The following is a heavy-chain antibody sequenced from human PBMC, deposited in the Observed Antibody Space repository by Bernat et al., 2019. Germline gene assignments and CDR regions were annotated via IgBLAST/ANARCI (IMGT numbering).Heavy chain of an antibody. J-gene: IGHJ4*02. D-gene: IGHD3-10*01. CDR2: INAGNGNT. Sequence: QVQLLQSGAEVKKPGASVKVSCKASGYTFTSYAMHWVRQAPGQRLEWMGWINAGNGNTKYSQRFQGGVTITRDTSASTAYMELSSLRSEDTTVYYCAGDAYHYGSPLYIDYWGQGTLVTVSS. V-gene: IGHV1-3*01. CDR3: AGDAYHYGSPLYIDY. CDR1: GYTFTSYA.